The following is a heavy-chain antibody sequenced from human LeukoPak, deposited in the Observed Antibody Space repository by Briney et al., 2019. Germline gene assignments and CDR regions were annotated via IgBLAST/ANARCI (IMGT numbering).Heavy chain of an antibody. V-gene: IGHV3-9*01. CDR1: GFTVLDHA. D-gene: IGHD3-22*01. CDR3: ARAPYYYDSSGYLFDY. CDR2: IGWSSGRI. Sequence: GGSLRLSCVGSGFTVLDHAMHWVRQAPGKGLEWVSGIGWSSGRIDYADSVKGRFTSSRDNAKNSLYLQMNSLRAEDTAVYYCARAPYYYDSSGYLFDYWGQGTLVTVSS. J-gene: IGHJ4*02.